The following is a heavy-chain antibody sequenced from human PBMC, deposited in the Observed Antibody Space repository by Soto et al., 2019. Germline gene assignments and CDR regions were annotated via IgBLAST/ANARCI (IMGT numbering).Heavy chain of an antibody. J-gene: IGHJ4*02. CDR3: ARVNTHYYGSGSYFPDY. CDR1: GFTVSSNY. V-gene: IGHV3-53*01. D-gene: IGHD3-10*01. CDR2: IYSGGST. Sequence: LRLSCAASGFTVSSNYMSWVRQAPGKGLEWVSVIYSGGSTYYADSVKGRFTISRDNSKNTLYLQMNGLRAEDTAVYYCARVNTHYYGSGSYFPDYWGQGTLVTVSS.